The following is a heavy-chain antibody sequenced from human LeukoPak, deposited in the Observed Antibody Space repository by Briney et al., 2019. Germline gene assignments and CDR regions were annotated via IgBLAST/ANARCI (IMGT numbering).Heavy chain of an antibody. CDR2: ISYDDGHK. V-gene: IGHV3-30*03. J-gene: IGHJ4*02. Sequence: GGSLRLSCAASGFTFSSYVMHWVRQAPGKGLEWVALISYDDGHKYYADSVKGRFTISRDNSKNTLYLQMNSLRAEDTAVYYCARDETSTSFSSSWYFYWGQGTLVTVSS. CDR1: GFTFSSYV. CDR3: ARDETSTSFSSSWYFY. D-gene: IGHD6-13*01.